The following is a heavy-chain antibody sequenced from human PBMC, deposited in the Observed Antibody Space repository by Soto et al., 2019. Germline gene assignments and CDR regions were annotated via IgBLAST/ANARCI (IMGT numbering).Heavy chain of an antibody. Sequence: SETLSLTCAVYGGSFSGYYWSWIRQPPGKGLEWIGEINHSGSTNYNPSLKSRVTISVDTSKNQFSLKLSSVTAADTAVYYCASRVSGYVYYYYYYMDVWGKGTTVTVSS. CDR3: ASRVSGYVYYYYYYMDV. V-gene: IGHV4-34*01. D-gene: IGHD5-12*01. CDR1: GGSFSGYY. J-gene: IGHJ6*03. CDR2: INHSGST.